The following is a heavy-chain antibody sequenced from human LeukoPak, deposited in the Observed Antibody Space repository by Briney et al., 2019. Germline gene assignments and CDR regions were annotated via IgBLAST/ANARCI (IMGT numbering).Heavy chain of an antibody. Sequence: GGSLRLSCAASGFTFTTYAIHWVRQAPGKGLEWVAVISYDGGKQFYADSVKGRFTISRDNSRNTLFLQMNSLRVEDTAIYYCAWGGSSSWLAEAYDIWGQGTKVTVSS. D-gene: IGHD6-13*01. V-gene: IGHV3-30*04. CDR3: AWGGSSSWLAEAYDI. J-gene: IGHJ3*02. CDR1: GFTFTTYA. CDR2: ISYDGGKQ.